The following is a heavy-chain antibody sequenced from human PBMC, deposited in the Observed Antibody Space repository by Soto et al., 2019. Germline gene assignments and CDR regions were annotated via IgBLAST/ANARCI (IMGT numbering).Heavy chain of an antibody. CDR1: GYSFTSYW. Sequence: GESLKISCKGSGYSFTSYWIGWVRQMPGKGLEWMGIIYPGDSDTRYSPSFQGQVTISADKSISTAYLQWSSLKASDTAMYYCARHAHYYGSGSIADYYYGMDVWGNGTTLTVSS. J-gene: IGHJ6*04. D-gene: IGHD3-10*01. CDR3: ARHAHYYGSGSIADYYYGMDV. CDR2: IYPGDSDT. V-gene: IGHV5-51*01.